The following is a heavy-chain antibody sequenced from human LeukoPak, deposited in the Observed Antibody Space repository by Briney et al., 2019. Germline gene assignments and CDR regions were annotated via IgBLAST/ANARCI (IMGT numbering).Heavy chain of an antibody. V-gene: IGHV3-9*03. Sequence: GGSLRLSCAASGFTFDDYAMHWVRQAQGKGLEWVSGISWNSGSIGYADSVKGRFTISRDNAKNSLYLQMNSLRAEDMALYYCAKSEGSSTGPFDYWGQGTLVTVSS. D-gene: IGHD2-2*01. CDR1: GFTFDDYA. J-gene: IGHJ4*02. CDR3: AKSEGSSTGPFDY. CDR2: ISWNSGSI.